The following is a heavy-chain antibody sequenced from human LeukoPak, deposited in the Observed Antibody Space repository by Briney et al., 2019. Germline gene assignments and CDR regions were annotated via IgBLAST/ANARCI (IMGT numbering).Heavy chain of an antibody. CDR2: IYYSEST. V-gene: IGHV4-59*08. CDR3: ARHGISSDFNYGMDV. D-gene: IGHD6-19*01. CDR1: GGSISSYY. J-gene: IGHJ6*02. Sequence: SETLSLTCTVSGGSISSYYWAWIRQPPGKGLEWIGYIYYSESTNYNPSLKSRVTISVDTSKNQFSLRLSSVTAADTAVYYCARHGISSDFNYGMDVWGQGTTVTVSS.